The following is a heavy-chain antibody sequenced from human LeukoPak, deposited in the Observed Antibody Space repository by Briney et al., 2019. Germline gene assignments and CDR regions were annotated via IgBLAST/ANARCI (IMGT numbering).Heavy chain of an antibody. J-gene: IGHJ5*02. V-gene: IGHV4-59*01. CDR1: GGSINSYY. CDR2: IYYTGST. CDR3: ASSSWYGNWFDP. Sequence: SETLSLTCTVSGGSINSYYWSWVRQPPGKGLEWIGYIYYTGSTNYNPSLKSRVTISVDTSKNQFSLKLSSVTAADTAVYYCASSSWYGNWFDPWGQGTLVTVSS. D-gene: IGHD6-13*01.